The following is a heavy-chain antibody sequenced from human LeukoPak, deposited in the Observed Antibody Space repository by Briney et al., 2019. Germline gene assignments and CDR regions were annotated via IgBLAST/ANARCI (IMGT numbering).Heavy chain of an antibody. CDR3: ARLEAFYDTIVY. CDR2: ISSSGSTI. V-gene: IGHV3-48*03. Sequence: SLRLSCAASGFTFSSYEMNWVRQAPGKGLERVSYISSSGSTIYYADSVKGRFTISRDNAKNSLYLQMNSLRAEDTAVYYCARLEAFYDTIVYWGQGTLVTVSS. CDR1: GFTFSSYE. D-gene: IGHD5/OR15-5a*01. J-gene: IGHJ4*02.